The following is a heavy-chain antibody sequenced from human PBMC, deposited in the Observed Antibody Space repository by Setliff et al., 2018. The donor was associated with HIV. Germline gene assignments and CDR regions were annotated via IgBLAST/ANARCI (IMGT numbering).Heavy chain of an antibody. J-gene: IGHJ5*02. D-gene: IGHD1-26*01. Sequence: ASVKVSCKASGSSFSGYYLHWVRRAPGQGLEWMGWINPNSGATNDAQNFQGRVTMTSDTSISTAYMALSRLTSDDPAVHYCAVASIVSKARWNHWGRGTLVTVSS. CDR1: GSSFSGYY. CDR2: INPNSGAT. CDR3: AVASIVSKARWNH. V-gene: IGHV1-2*02.